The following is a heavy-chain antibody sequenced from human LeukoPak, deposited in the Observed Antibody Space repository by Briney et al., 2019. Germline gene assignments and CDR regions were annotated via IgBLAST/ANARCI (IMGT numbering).Heavy chain of an antibody. Sequence: VSLSCSGSASGFTFSSYDLSWVRQASGKGLQWIGRISGTANGYATAYAAAVKGRFTISRDNSKNTLYLQMNSLRAEDTAVYYCAKGLPWDAFDIWGQGTMVTVSS. CDR2: ISGTANGYAT. J-gene: IGHJ3*02. V-gene: IGHV3-73*01. CDR1: GFTFSSYD. CDR3: AKGLPWDAFDI.